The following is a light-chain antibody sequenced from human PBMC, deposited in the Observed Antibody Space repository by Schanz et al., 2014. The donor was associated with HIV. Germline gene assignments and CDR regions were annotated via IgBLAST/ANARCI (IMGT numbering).Light chain of an antibody. CDR1: QSVSSN. CDR2: AAS. CDR3: QQYGGSPPYS. Sequence: EIVMTQSPATLSVSPGERATLSCRASQSVSSNLAWYQQKPGQAPRLLIYAASTRATGIPARFSGSGSGTEFTLTISSLQSEDFAVYYCQQYGGSPPYSFGQGTKLEIK. V-gene: IGKV3-15*01. J-gene: IGKJ2*03.